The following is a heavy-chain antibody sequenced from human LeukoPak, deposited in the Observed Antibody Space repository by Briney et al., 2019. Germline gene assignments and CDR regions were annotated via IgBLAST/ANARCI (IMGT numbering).Heavy chain of an antibody. V-gene: IGHV4-61*01. Sequence: SETLSLTCTVSGGSFSSGSYYWNWIRQPPGKGLEWIGYIYYSGSTNYNPSLKSRVTTSVDTSKNQFSLKLSSVTAADTAVYYCASVLMVYATFDYWGQGTLVTVSS. J-gene: IGHJ4*02. CDR2: IYYSGST. CDR3: ASVLMVYATFDY. CDR1: GGSFSSGSYY. D-gene: IGHD2-8*01.